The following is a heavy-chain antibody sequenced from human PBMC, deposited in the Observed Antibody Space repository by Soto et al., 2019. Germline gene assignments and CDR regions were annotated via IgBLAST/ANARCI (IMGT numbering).Heavy chain of an antibody. Sequence: TLSLTCAVYGGSFSGYYWSWIRQPPGKGLEWIGEINHSGSTNYNPSLKSRVTISVDTSKNQFSLKLSSVTAADTAVYYCVRETGMDVWGQGTTVTVSS. V-gene: IGHV4-34*01. CDR3: VRETGMDV. CDR2: INHSGST. D-gene: IGHD1-26*01. J-gene: IGHJ6*02. CDR1: GGSFSGYY.